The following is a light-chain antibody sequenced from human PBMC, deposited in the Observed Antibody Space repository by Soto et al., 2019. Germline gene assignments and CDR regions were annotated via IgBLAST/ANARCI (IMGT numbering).Light chain of an antibody. V-gene: IGLV2-11*01. CDR1: SSDVGNYDY. CDR2: DVI. Sequence: QSALTQPRSVSGSPGQSVTLSCTGTSSDVGNYDYVSWYQQHPGMAPKLIIYDVIKRPSGVPDRFSGSKSGNTASLTISGLQAEDEADYYCCSYAGSYIQYVFGPGTKV. CDR3: CSYAGSYIQYV. J-gene: IGLJ1*01.